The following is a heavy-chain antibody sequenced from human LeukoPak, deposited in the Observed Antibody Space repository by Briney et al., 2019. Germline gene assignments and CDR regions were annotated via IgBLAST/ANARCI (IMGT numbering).Heavy chain of an antibody. Sequence: SETLSLTCTVSGGSISSYYWSWIRHPPGKGLEWIGYIYYSGSTNYNPSLKSRVTISVDTSKNQFSLKLSSVTAADTAVYYCARAPGIAAAGNFKVFDYYYYGMDVWGQGTTVTVSS. V-gene: IGHV4-59*01. CDR2: IYYSGST. D-gene: IGHD6-13*01. CDR3: ARAPGIAAAGNFKVFDYYYYGMDV. J-gene: IGHJ6*02. CDR1: GGSISSYY.